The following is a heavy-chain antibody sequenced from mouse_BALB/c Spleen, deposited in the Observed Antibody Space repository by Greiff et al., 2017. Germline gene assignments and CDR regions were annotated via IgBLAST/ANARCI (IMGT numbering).Heavy chain of an antibody. CDR3: ARGTTVVADY. Sequence: QVQLQQSGPELVKPGASVKISCKASGYAFSSSWMNWVKQRPGQGLEWIGRIYPGDGDTNYNGKFKGKATLTADKSSSTAYMQLSSLTSVDSAVYFCARGTTVVADYWGQGTTLTFSS. V-gene: IGHV1-82*01. CDR2: IYPGDGDT. D-gene: IGHD1-1*01. J-gene: IGHJ2*01. CDR1: GYAFSSSW.